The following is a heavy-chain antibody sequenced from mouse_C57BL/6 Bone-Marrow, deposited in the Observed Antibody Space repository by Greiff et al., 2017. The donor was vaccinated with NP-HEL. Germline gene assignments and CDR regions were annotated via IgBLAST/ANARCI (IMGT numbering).Heavy chain of an antibody. D-gene: IGHD1-1*02. CDR2: INPYNGGT. CDR1: GYTFTDYY. V-gene: IGHV1-19*01. J-gene: IGHJ4*01. CDR3: ARKGLYYDYAMDY. Sequence: EVQLQQSGPVLVKPGASVKMSCKASGYTFTDYYMNWVKQSHGKSLEWIGVINPYNGGTSYNQKFKGKATLTVDKSSSTAYMELNSLTSEDSAVYYCARKGLYYDYAMDYWGQGTSVTVSS.